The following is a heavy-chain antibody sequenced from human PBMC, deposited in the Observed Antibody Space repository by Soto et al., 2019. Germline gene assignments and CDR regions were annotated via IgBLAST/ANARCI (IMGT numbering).Heavy chain of an antibody. V-gene: IGHV1-69*13. J-gene: IGHJ4*02. CDR3: VREIEWEQRQVFDY. D-gene: IGHD1-26*01. CDR1: GGTFSSYA. CDR2: IIPIFGTA. Sequence: SVKVSCKASGGTFSSYAISWVRQAPGQGLEWMGGIIPIFGTANYAQKFQGGVTITADESTSTAYMELSSLRSEDTAVYYCVREIEWEQRQVFDYWGQGTLVTVSS.